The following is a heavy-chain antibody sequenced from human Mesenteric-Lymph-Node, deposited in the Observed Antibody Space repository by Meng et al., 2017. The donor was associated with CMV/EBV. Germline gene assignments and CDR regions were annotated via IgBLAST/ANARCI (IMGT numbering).Heavy chain of an antibody. CDR1: GGTFIDYA. J-gene: IGHJ5*02. CDR2: ILPMIGVV. V-gene: IGHV1-69*10. CDR3: AIGGVEYHFYTGGWRNWFDP. D-gene: IGHD2-8*02. Sequence: QVHLVQSGAEVKKPGSSVKVSGKASGGTFIDYAISWVRQAPGQGLEWMAGILPMIGVVNYAHNFQGRVTITADKSTTTAYMELSSLRSEDTAVYYCAIGGVEYHFYTGGWRNWFDPWGQGTLVTVSS.